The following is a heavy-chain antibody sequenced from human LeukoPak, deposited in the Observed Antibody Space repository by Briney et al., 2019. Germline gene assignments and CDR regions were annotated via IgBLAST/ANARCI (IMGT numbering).Heavy chain of an antibody. V-gene: IGHV3-30*02. J-gene: IGHJ4*02. CDR3: AHTKEGYGRAMPFDY. Sequence: GWSLRLSCAAPGFTFNAYGMHWVRQAPGKGLEWVAYIQYDGSNQRYADSVKGRFSISRDSSKNILYLQMNSLRAEDTPVYYCAHTKEGYGRAMPFDYWGQGTLVTVSS. CDR1: GFTFNAYG. D-gene: IGHD2-2*01. CDR2: IQYDGSNQ.